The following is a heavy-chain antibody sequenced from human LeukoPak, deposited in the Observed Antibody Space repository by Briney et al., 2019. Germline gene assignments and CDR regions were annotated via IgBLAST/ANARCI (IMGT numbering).Heavy chain of an antibody. CDR3: ARDRISINALDM. Sequence: PSETLSLTCTVSGASITGHYLTWIRQPPGNGLEWIGYISHIGSTNYNPSLKSRVTISVDTSKNRFSLKLTSVTAADTALYYCARDRISINALDMWGQGTMVTVSS. V-gene: IGHV4-59*11. D-gene: IGHD1-14*01. CDR1: GASITGHY. J-gene: IGHJ3*02. CDR2: ISHIGST.